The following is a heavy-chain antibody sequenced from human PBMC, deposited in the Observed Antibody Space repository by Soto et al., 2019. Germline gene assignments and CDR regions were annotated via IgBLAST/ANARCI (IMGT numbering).Heavy chain of an antibody. J-gene: IGHJ5*02. CDR3: AKAPTILGVVKPMWFDP. CDR1: GFTFSSYA. D-gene: IGHD3-3*01. V-gene: IGHV3-23*01. Sequence: EVQLLESGGGLVQPGGSLRLSCAASGFTFSSYAMSWVRQAPGKGLEWVSAISGSGGSTYYADSVKGRFTISRDNSKNTLYLQMNSLRAEDTAVYYCAKAPTILGVVKPMWFDPWGQGTLVTVSS. CDR2: ISGSGGST.